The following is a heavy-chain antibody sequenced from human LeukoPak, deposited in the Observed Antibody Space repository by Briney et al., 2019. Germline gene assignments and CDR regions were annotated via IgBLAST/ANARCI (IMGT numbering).Heavy chain of an antibody. CDR1: GYSFNTYW. J-gene: IGHJ4*02. CDR2: IYPSDSDT. D-gene: IGHD2-2*01. Sequence: GESLKISCKGSGYSFNTYWIAWVRQMPGKGLEWMGIIYPSDSDTRNSPSFQGQVTISADKSISIAYLQWSSLKASDTAVYYCARIASYATGRYFLDYWGQGTLVTVSS. V-gene: IGHV5-51*01. CDR3: ARIASYATGRYFLDY.